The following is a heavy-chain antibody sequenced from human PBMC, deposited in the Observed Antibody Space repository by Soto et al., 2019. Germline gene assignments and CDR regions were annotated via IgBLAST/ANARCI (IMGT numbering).Heavy chain of an antibody. CDR2: INHSGST. V-gene: IGHV4-34*01. CDR1: GGSFSGCY. D-gene: IGHD2-2*01. CDR3: ARGATFYCSSTSCYGAGANYYYYCMDV. Sequence: SETLSLTCAVYGGSFSGCYWSWIRQPPGKGLEWIGEINHSGSTNYNPSLKSRVTISVDTSKNQFSLKLSSVTAADTAVYYCARGATFYCSSTSCYGAGANYYYYCMDVWGRGTRVTVSS. J-gene: IGHJ6*04.